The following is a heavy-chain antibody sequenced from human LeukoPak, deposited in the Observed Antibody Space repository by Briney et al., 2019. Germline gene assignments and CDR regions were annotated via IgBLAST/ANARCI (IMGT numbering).Heavy chain of an antibody. CDR3: AKEASRGFDI. CDR1: GFTFSSYA. CDR2: ITSGGST. J-gene: IGHJ3*02. D-gene: IGHD6-6*01. V-gene: IGHV3-23*01. Sequence: GGSLRLSCAASGFTFSSYAMSWVRQAPGKGLEWVSGITSGGSTYKVDSVKGRFTISRDNSKNTLYLQMNSLRAEDTAVYYCAKEASRGFDIWGQGTMVTVSS.